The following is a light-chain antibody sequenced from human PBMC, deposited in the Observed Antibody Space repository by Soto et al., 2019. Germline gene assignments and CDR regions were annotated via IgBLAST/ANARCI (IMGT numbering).Light chain of an antibody. V-gene: IGKV3-20*01. CDR3: QQYITLPHT. Sequence: ENVLTQSPGTLSLSPGERATLSCRASQSVTNNFFAWYQQRHGQAPRLLIYGISNRATGIPDRLSGSGSGTDFTLTISRLEPEDFVVYYCQQYITLPHTFGQGTKLEVK. J-gene: IGKJ2*01. CDR1: QSVTNNF. CDR2: GIS.